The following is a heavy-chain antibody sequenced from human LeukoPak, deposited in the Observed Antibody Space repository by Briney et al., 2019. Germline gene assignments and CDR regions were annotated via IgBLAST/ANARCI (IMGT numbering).Heavy chain of an antibody. V-gene: IGHV1-18*01. J-gene: IGHJ4*02. CDR2: ISGYNGNT. D-gene: IGHD3-10*01. CDR3: ARVAPHRRLAVSGLVYFDY. Sequence: ASVTVSCKASGYTFTNYGISWVRQAPGQGLEWMGWISGYNGNTNYAQKLQGRVTMTTDTSTNTAYMELRSLRSADTAVYYCARVAPHRRLAVSGLVYFDYWGQGTLVTVSS. CDR1: GYTFTNYG.